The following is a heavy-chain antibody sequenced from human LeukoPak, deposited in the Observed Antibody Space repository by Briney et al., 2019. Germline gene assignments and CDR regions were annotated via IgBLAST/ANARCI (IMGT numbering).Heavy chain of an antibody. CDR1: GFTFSDYY. Sequence: GGSLRLSCAASGFTFSDYYMSWIRQAPGKGLEWVSYISSSGSIIYYADSVKGRFTISRDNAKNSPYLQMNSLRAEDTAVYYCARSWYYYDSSGYSAFDYWGQGTLVTVSS. CDR3: ARSWYYYDSSGYSAFDY. D-gene: IGHD3-22*01. V-gene: IGHV3-11*01. CDR2: ISSSGSII. J-gene: IGHJ4*02.